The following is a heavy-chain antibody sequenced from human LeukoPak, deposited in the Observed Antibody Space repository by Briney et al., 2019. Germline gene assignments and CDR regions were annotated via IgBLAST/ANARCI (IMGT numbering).Heavy chain of an antibody. CDR1: GFTVSSNY. CDR3: ARDPGIAVAGRSPTYGMDV. Sequence: GGSLRLSCAASGFTVSSNYMSWVRQAPGKGLEWVSVVYSGGSTYYADSVKGRFTISRDNSKNTLYLQMNSLRAEDTAVYYCARDPGIAVAGRSPTYGMDVWGQGTTVTVSS. CDR2: VYSGGST. V-gene: IGHV3-66*01. J-gene: IGHJ6*02. D-gene: IGHD6-19*01.